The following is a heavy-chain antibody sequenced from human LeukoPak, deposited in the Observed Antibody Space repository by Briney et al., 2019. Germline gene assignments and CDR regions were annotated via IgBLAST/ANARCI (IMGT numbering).Heavy chain of an antibody. V-gene: IGHV4-34*01. D-gene: IGHD6-19*01. CDR3: AREPLRGYSSGWYFDY. Sequence: SETLSLTCAVYGGSFSGYYWSWIRQPPGKGLEWIGEINHSGSTNYNPSLKSRVTISVDTSKNQFSLKLSSVTAADTAVYYCAREPLRGYSSGWYFDYWGQGTLVTVSS. J-gene: IGHJ4*02. CDR1: GGSFSGYY. CDR2: INHSGST.